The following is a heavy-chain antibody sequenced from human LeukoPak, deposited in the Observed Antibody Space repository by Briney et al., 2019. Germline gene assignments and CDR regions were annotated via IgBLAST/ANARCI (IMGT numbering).Heavy chain of an antibody. V-gene: IGHV4-61*01. J-gene: IGHJ4*02. CDR1: GYSISSGYY. D-gene: IGHD3-16*01. Sequence: SETLSLTCTVSGYSISSGYYWGWIRQPPGKGLEWIGYIHYSGSTNYNPSPKSRVTISVDTSKNQFSLKLSSVTAADTAVYYCARAFWGSGIDFWGQGTLVTVSS. CDR3: ARAFWGSGIDF. CDR2: IHYSGST.